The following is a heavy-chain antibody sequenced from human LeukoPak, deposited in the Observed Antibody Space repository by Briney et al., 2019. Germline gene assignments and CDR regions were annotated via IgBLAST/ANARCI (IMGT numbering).Heavy chain of an antibody. Sequence: KFGESLKISCQGSGYRFTSSWITWVRQMPGKGLEWMGTIDPSDSYTNYSPSFQGHVTLSADNSISAASLQWSRLKASDTAMYYCARIVSFVDTAVLMGTYAFDVWGQGTMVTVSS. CDR1: GYRFTSSW. V-gene: IGHV5-10-1*01. J-gene: IGHJ3*01. CDR2: IDPSDSYT. D-gene: IGHD5-18*01. CDR3: ARIVSFVDTAVLMGTYAFDV.